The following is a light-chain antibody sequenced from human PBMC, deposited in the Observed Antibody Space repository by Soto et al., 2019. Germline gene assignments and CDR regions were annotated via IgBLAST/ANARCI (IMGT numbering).Light chain of an antibody. CDR1: QTVDTW. J-gene: IGKJ1*01. V-gene: IGKV1-5*03. Sequence: DIQMTQFPSTLPASVGDTVTITCRASQTVDTWLAWYQQKPGKAPSLLIYSASSLEGGVPSRFSGSGSGTESTITIRSLQPDDFASYYCQQYNNYPRTFGQGTKVEVK. CDR2: SAS. CDR3: QQYNNYPRT.